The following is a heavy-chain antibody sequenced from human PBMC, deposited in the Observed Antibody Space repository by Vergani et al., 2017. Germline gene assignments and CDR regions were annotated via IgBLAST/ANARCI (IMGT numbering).Heavy chain of an antibody. CDR3: SRHTTYTDS. V-gene: IGHV5-51*01. J-gene: IGHJ4*02. D-gene: IGHD1-1*01. CDR1: EYSFGNYW. CDR2: IHPADSDT. Sequence: EVELVQSGPEMRKPGESLKISCKGSEYSFGNYWIVWVRQMPGKGLEWMGIIHPADSDTRYSPSFQGQVTISADKSISTAFLQWDSLKASETALYYCSRHTTYTDSWGQGTLVTVSS.